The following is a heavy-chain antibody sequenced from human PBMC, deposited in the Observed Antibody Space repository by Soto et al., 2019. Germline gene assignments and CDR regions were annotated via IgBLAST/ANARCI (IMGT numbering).Heavy chain of an antibody. CDR3: VRDLLGSGGHFDY. D-gene: IGHD7-27*01. V-gene: IGHV3-33*01. CDR1: GFIFSSFG. J-gene: IGHJ4*02. CDR2: IWYDGSNT. Sequence: LRLSCAASGFIFSSFGMHWVRQAPGKGLEWVAHIWYDGSNTYYADSVKGRFTISRDNSRNTLYLQMNSLRAEDTAVYHCVRDLLGSGGHFDYWGQGTPVTVSS.